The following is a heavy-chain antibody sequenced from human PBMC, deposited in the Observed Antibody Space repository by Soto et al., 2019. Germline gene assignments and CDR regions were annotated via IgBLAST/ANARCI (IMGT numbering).Heavy chain of an antibody. CDR2: TYYRSKWYN. V-gene: IGHV6-1*01. CDR3: ARVEERAAAGNYYYYYMDV. CDR1: GDSVSSNSAA. Sequence: SQTLSLTCAISGDSVSSNSAAWNWIRQSPSRGLEWLGRTYYRSKWYNDYAVSVKSRITINPDTSKNQFSLQLNSVTPEDTAVYYCARVEERAAAGNYYYYYMDVWGKGTTVTVSS. J-gene: IGHJ6*03. D-gene: IGHD6-13*01.